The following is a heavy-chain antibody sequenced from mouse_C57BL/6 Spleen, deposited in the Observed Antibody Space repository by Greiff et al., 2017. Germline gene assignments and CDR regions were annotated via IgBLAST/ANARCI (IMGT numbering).Heavy chain of an antibody. V-gene: IGHV7-3*01. J-gene: IGHJ2*01. CDR3: ARYKGAFDY. Sequence: EVQLVESGGGLVQPGGSLSLSCAASGFTFTAYYMSWVRQPPGKALEWLGFIRNKANGYTTEYSASVKGRFTISRDNSQSILYLQMNALRAEDSATYYGARYKGAFDYWGQGTTLTVSS. CDR1: GFTFTAYY. CDR2: IRNKANGYTT.